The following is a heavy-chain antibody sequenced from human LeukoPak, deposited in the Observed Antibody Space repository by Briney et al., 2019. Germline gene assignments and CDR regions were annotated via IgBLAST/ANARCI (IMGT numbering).Heavy chain of an antibody. CDR3: ARRNPSSGWPFDY. CDR2: INHSGSS. D-gene: IGHD6-19*01. CDR1: GGPFSGYY. J-gene: IGHJ4*02. V-gene: IGHV4-34*01. Sequence: ASETLSLTCAVYGGPFSGYYWTWIRQPPGKGLEWIGEINHSGSSNYSPSLKSRVTISVDTSKNQFSLKLSSVTAADTAVYYCARRNPSSGWPFDYWGQGTLVTVSS.